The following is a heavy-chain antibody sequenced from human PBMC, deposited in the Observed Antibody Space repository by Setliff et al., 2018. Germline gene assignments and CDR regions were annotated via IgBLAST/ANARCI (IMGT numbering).Heavy chain of an antibody. J-gene: IGHJ4*02. CDR1: GFTFINAW. Sequence: GGSLRLSCAASGFTFINAWMSWVRQTPGKGLEWVSYISRGGNTIYYADSVKGRFTISRDNAKNSLYLQMNSLRAEDTAVYYCARDGGEYWGQGTLVTVSS. V-gene: IGHV3-11*04. CDR2: ISRGGNTI. D-gene: IGHD3-16*01. CDR3: ARDGGEY.